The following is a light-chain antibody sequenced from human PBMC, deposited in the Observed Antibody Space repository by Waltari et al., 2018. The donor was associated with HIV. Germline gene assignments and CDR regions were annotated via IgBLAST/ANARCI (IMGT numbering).Light chain of an antibody. Sequence: QSVLTQPPSVSGAPGQRVTISCTGSSSNIGANFDVHWYRHIPGTAPILLIFGNTNRPSGVPDRFSGSVSGTSASLAITGLQAEDEADYYCQSYDSSLSGTVFGGGTKLTVL. V-gene: IGLV1-40*01. CDR2: GNT. CDR1: SSNIGANFD. J-gene: IGLJ2*01. CDR3: QSYDSSLSGTV.